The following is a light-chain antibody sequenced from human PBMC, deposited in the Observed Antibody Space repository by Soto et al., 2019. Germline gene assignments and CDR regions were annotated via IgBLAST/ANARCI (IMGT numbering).Light chain of an antibody. Sequence: DIQMTESNPSLSASVGDRVNLTCLASQSISTWLAWYQQKPGKAPKLLIYKASTLKSGVPSRFSGSGSGTEFTLTISSLQPDDFATYYCQHYNSYSEAFGQGTNVDIK. CDR2: KAS. J-gene: IGKJ1*01. CDR3: QHYNSYSEA. V-gene: IGKV1-5*03. CDR1: QSISTW.